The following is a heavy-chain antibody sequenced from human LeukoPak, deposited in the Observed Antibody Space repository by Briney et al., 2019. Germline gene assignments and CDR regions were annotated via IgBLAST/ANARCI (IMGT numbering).Heavy chain of an antibody. Sequence: ASVKVSCKASGYSFISYGSSWVRQAPGQGLEWMGWISAYNGNTNYAQKYQGRVTMTIDTPTTTAYMELRSLRSDDTAVYYCARVGDCSGGTCYGGSDWFDPWGQGTLVTVSS. CDR3: ARVGDCSGGTCYGGSDWFDP. V-gene: IGHV1-18*01. CDR2: ISAYNGNT. D-gene: IGHD2-15*01. J-gene: IGHJ5*02. CDR1: GYSFISYG.